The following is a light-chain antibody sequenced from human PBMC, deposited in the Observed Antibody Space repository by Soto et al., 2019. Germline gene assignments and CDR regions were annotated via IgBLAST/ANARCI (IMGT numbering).Light chain of an antibody. CDR3: QQYNSYSPL. CDR1: QSIGTW. CDR2: DAS. J-gene: IGKJ3*01. Sequence: DIQMTQSPSTLSASVGDRVTITCRASQSIGTWLAWYQQKPGKAPKLLIYDASSVESGVPSRFSGSGSGTEFTLTISSLQPDDFATYYCQQYNSYSPLFGPGTRWIS. V-gene: IGKV1-5*01.